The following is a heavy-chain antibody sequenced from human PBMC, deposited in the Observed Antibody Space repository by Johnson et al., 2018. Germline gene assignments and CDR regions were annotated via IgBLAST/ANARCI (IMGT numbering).Heavy chain of an antibody. Sequence: EVQLVESGGGLVQPGGSLRLSCAASGFTFSSSWMSWVRQAPGKGLEWVANIKQDGSETYYVDSVKGRFTISRDNAKNSLYLQMNSLRAEDTAVYYCARPYGDYYFQHWGQGTLVTVSS. J-gene: IGHJ1*01. CDR2: IKQDGSET. CDR1: GFTFSSSW. V-gene: IGHV3-7*01. CDR3: ARPYGDYYFQH. D-gene: IGHD4-17*01.